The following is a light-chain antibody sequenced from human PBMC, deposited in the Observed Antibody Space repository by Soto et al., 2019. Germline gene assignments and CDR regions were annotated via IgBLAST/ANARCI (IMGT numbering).Light chain of an antibody. Sequence: DVKMSQPPSTLSAPARDRVTITCRASQSINNLLAWYQQKPGKAPKFLIYDVSTLESGVPSRFSGSGSGTEFTLTISSLQPEDFATYXXXXXXXXXLXFXGGTKVDI. CDR3: XXXXXXXLX. J-gene: IGKJ4*01. CDR2: DVS. CDR1: QSINNL. V-gene: IGKV1-5*01.